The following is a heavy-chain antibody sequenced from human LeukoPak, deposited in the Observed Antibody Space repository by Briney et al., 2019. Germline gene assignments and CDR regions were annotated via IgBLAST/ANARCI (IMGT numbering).Heavy chain of an antibody. D-gene: IGHD3-22*01. CDR1: GYTFTRYD. Sequence: VKVSCKASGYTFTRYDINWVRQATGQGLEWMGWMNPNSGNTGYAQKFQGRVAMTRNTSISTAYMELSSLRSEDTAVYYCARAPDSSGYNWYFDLWGRGTLVTVSS. CDR3: ARAPDSSGYNWYFDL. CDR2: MNPNSGNT. V-gene: IGHV1-8*01. J-gene: IGHJ2*01.